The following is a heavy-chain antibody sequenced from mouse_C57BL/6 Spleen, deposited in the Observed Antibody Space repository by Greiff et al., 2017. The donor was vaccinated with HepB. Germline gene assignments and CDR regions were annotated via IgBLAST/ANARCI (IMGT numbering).Heavy chain of an antibody. CDR2: INPNNGGT. Sequence: EVQLQQSGPELVKPGASVKISCKASGYTFTDYYMNWVKQSHGKSLEWIGDINPNNGGTSYNQKFKGKATLTVDKSSSTAYMELRRLTAEDSAVYYCARLVSYYGIYYFDYWGQGTTLTVSS. D-gene: IGHD1-1*01. J-gene: IGHJ2*01. V-gene: IGHV1-26*01. CDR1: GYTFTDYY. CDR3: ARLVSYYGIYYFDY.